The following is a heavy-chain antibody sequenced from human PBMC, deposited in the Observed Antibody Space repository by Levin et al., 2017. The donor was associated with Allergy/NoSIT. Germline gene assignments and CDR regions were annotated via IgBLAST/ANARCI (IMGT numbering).Heavy chain of an antibody. CDR3: AKDKLSHAPSGIDY. Sequence: GESLKISCAASGFTFDDYAMHWVRQAPGKGLEWVSLVSWDGGSAYYADSVKGRFTISRDNNKNSLYLQMHTLRTEETALYYCAKDKLSHAPSGIDYWGQGTLVTVSS. D-gene: IGHD3-10*01. CDR2: VSWDGGSA. CDR1: GFTFDDYA. J-gene: IGHJ4*02. V-gene: IGHV3-43D*03.